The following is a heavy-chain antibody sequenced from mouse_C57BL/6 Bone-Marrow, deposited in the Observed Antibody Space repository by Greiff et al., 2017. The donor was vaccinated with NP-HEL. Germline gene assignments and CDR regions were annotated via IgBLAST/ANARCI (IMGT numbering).Heavy chain of an antibody. V-gene: IGHV1-81*01. CDR1: GYTFTSYG. D-gene: IGHD3-1*01. CDR3: ARKRSPGWGPPFAY. CDR2: IYPRSGNT. Sequence: QVQLQQSGAELARPGASVKLSCKASGYTFTSYGISWVKQRTGQGLEWIGEIYPRSGNTYYNEKFKGKATLTADKSSSTAYMELRSLTSEDSAVYFCARKRSPGWGPPFAYWGQGTLVTVSA. J-gene: IGHJ3*01.